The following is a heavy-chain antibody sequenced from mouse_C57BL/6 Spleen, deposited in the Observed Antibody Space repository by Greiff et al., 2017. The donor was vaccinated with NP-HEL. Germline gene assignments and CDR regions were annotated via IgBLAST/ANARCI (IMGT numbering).Heavy chain of an antibody. Sequence: QVQLQQPGAELVKPGASVKLSCKASGYTFTSYWMHWVKQRPGRGLEWIGRIDPNSGGTKYNEKFKSKATLTVDKPSSTAYMQLSSLTSEDSAVYYGARGSIDYEYDDGSAWFAYWGQGTLVTVSA. D-gene: IGHD2-4*01. J-gene: IGHJ3*01. CDR1: GYTFTSYW. CDR2: IDPNSGGT. CDR3: ARGSIDYEYDDGSAWFAY. V-gene: IGHV1-72*01.